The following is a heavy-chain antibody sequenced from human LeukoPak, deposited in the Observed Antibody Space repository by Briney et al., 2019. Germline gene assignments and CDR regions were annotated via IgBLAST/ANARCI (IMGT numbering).Heavy chain of an antibody. CDR1: GYTFTSYY. J-gene: IGHJ5*02. D-gene: IGHD4-17*01. V-gene: IGHV1-46*01. CDR3: AREGAYGDYPNWVDP. CDR2: INPSGGST. Sequence: GASLKVSFKASGYTFTSYYMHWVRQAPGQALEWMGIINPSGGSTSYTQKSQGRVTMTRDTSTSTVYMELSSLRSEDTAVYYCAREGAYGDYPNWVDPWGQGTLVTVSS.